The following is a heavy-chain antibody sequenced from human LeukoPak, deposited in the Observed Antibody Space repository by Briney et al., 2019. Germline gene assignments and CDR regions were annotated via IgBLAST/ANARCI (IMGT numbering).Heavy chain of an antibody. CDR3: ARVSPPGYSYGLDY. J-gene: IGHJ4*02. CDR2: IYTSGST. D-gene: IGHD5-18*01. Sequence: SETLSLTCTVSGGSISSYYWSWIRQPAGKGLEWIGRIYTSGSTNYNPSLKSRVTISVDTSKNQFSLKLSSVTAADTAVYYCARVSPPGYSYGLDYWGQGTLVTVSS. CDR1: GGSISSYY. V-gene: IGHV4-4*07.